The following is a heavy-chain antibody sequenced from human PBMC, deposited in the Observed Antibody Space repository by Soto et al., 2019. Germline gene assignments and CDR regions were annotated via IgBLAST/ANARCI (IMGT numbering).Heavy chain of an antibody. CDR3: ARRSSGWYFDY. CDR2: ISGSGGST. J-gene: IGHJ4*02. V-gene: IGHV3-23*01. Sequence: EVQLLESGGGLVQPGGSLRLSCAAPGFTFSNYAMNWVRQAPGKGLEWVSVISGSGGSTYYADSVKGRFTISRDNSKNTLYLQMNSLRGEDTAVYYCARRSSGWYFDYLGQGTLVTVSS. CDR1: GFTFSNYA. D-gene: IGHD6-19*01.